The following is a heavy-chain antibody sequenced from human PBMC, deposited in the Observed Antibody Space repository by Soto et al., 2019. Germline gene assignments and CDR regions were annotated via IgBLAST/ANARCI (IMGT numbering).Heavy chain of an antibody. Sequence: QVQLQESGPGLVKPSETLSLLCFVSGEAVGSGQSYWNWVRQAPGKGLEWIGHTAVTGAMKNSASLKSLVTMSVDPSKNQISLTLTSVTAADSATYFCARGRADSAGSSFGRRMDVWGQGTTVTVAS. CDR1: GEAVGSGQSY. CDR3: ARGRADSAGSSFGRRMDV. D-gene: IGHD3-10*01. V-gene: IGHV4-61*01. J-gene: IGHJ6*02. CDR2: TAVTGAM.